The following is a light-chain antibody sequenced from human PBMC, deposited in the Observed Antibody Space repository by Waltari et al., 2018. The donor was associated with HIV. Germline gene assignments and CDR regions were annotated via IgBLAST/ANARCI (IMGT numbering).Light chain of an antibody. Sequence: QSALTQPPSASGSPGPSVTISCTGKASDVSAYNYLSWYHHHTDKPPKLIIYDVFKPPSGVPDCFSGSKSGNTSSLNGAGLQAEEEANYYCASYAGRNTLVFGGGTKLTVL. CDR2: DVF. CDR3: ASYAGRNTLV. J-gene: IGLJ2*01. CDR1: ASDVSAYNY. V-gene: IGLV2-8*01.